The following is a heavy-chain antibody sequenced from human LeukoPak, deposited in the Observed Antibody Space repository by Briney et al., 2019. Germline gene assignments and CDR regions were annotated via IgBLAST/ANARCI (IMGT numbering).Heavy chain of an antibody. J-gene: IGHJ3*02. D-gene: IGHD3-22*01. CDR1: GYTFTSYD. V-gene: IGHV1-8*01. CDR3: ASGYDSSGYSDAFDI. CDR2: TNPNSGNT. Sequence: GASVKVSCKASGYTFTSYDINWVRQATGQGLEWMGWTNPNSGNTGYAQKFQGRVTMTRNTSISTAYMELSSLRSEDTAVYYCASGYDSSGYSDAFDIWGQGTMVTVSS.